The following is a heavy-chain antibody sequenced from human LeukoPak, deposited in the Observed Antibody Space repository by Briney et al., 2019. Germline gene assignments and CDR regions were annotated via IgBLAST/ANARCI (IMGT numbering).Heavy chain of an antibody. J-gene: IGHJ6*02. CDR3: ARDRALSYFYYGMDV. CDR2: IWYDGSNK. CDR1: GFTFSSYG. Sequence: PGRSLRLSCAASGFTFSSYGMHWVRQAPGKGLEWVAVIWYDGSNKFYADSVKGRFTISRDNAKNTLYLQMNSLRAEDTAVYYCARDRALSYFYYGMDVWGQGTTVTVSS. V-gene: IGHV3-33*01. D-gene: IGHD3-10*01.